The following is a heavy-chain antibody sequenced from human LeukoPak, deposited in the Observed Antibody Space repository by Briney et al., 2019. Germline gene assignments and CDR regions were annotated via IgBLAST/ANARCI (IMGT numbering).Heavy chain of an antibody. Sequence: QSGGSLRLSCAASGFTFSSYAMHWVRQAPGKGLEWVAVISYDGSNKYYADSVKGRFTISRDNSKNTLYLQMNSLRAEDTAVYYCAGGMTTVTSGLDYWGQGTLVTVSS. V-gene: IGHV3-30-3*01. D-gene: IGHD4-17*01. CDR2: ISYDGSNK. J-gene: IGHJ4*02. CDR1: GFTFSSYA. CDR3: AGGMTTVTSGLDY.